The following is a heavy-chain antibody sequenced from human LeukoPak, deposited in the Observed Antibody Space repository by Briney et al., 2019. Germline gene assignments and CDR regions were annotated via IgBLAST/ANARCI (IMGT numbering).Heavy chain of an antibody. J-gene: IGHJ2*01. D-gene: IGHD3-16*02. Sequence: SETLSLTCTVSGGSISSYYWSWIRQPPGKGLEWIGYIYYSGSTNYNPSLKSRVTISVDTSKNQFSLKLSSVTAADTAVYYCATLTYRSWYFDLWGRGTLVTVSS. CDR3: ATLTYRSWYFDL. CDR2: IYYSGST. CDR1: GGSISSYY. V-gene: IGHV4-59*08.